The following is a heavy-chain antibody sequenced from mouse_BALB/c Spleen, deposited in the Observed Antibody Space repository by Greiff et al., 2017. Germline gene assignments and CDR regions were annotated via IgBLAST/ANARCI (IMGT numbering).Heavy chain of an antibody. CDR2: INPGSGGT. Sequence: VQLQQSGAELVRPGTSVKVSCKASGYAFTNYLIEWVKQRPGQGLEWIGVINPGSGGTNYNEKFKGKATLTADKSSSTAYMQLSSLTSDDSAVYFCARDDEAYWGQGTLVTVSA. CDR3: ARDDEAY. J-gene: IGHJ3*01. V-gene: IGHV1-54*01. CDR1: GYAFTNYL. D-gene: IGHD2-12*01.